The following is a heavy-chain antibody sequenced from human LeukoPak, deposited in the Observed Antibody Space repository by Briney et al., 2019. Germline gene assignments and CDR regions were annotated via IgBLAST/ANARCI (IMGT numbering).Heavy chain of an antibody. CDR3: ARCPTRLVISHAIDY. CDR2: MYYTGNT. V-gene: IGHV4-39*01. J-gene: IGHJ4*02. CDR1: GGSISSTSYY. D-gene: IGHD3-9*01. Sequence: SETLSLTCTVSGGSISSTSYYWGWIRQPPGEGLEWIGSMYYTGNTHYSPSLKSRVTISVDTSKNQFSLELNSVTAADTAVYYCARCPTRLVISHAIDYWGQGTLVTVSS.